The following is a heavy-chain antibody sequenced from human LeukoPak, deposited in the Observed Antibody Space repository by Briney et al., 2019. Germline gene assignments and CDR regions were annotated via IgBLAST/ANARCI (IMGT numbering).Heavy chain of an antibody. CDR1: GYTFTGYY. Sequence: ASVKVSCKASGYTFTGYYMHWVRQAPGQGLEWMGWINPNSGGTNYAQKFQGRVTMTRDTSISTAYMELSRLRSDDTAVYYCARDYGSGSSYYYYYMDVWGKGTTVTVSS. V-gene: IGHV1-2*02. CDR2: INPNSGGT. CDR3: ARDYGSGSSYYYYYMDV. D-gene: IGHD3-10*01. J-gene: IGHJ6*03.